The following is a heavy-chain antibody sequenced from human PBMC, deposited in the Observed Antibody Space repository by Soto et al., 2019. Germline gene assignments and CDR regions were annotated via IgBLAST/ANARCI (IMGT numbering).Heavy chain of an antibody. V-gene: IGHV3-7*03. CDR1: GFTFSSYW. Sequence: VQLVESGGDLVQPGGSLRLSCVGSGFTFSSYWMGWVRQTPGKGLEWVATIKADGTEKYYVDSVKGRFTFSRDNGKTSVYLEMNSLRAEDTAVYYCVTAVRGYNANGDLWGQGTTVTVSS. CDR3: VTAVRGYNANGDL. CDR2: IKADGTEK. J-gene: IGHJ6*02. D-gene: IGHD5-12*01.